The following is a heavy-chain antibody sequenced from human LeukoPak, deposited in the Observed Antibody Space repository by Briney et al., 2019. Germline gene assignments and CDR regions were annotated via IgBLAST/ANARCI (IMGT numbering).Heavy chain of an antibody. CDR3: AKDRGYSGPGYFDL. Sequence: GGSLRLSCAASGFTFSSYSMNWVRQAPGKGLEWVSYISSSSSTIYYADSVKGRFTISRDNAKNSLYLQMNSLRAEDTAVYYCAKDRGYSGPGYFDLWGRGTLVTVSS. J-gene: IGHJ2*01. CDR2: ISSSSSTI. D-gene: IGHD5-12*01. V-gene: IGHV3-48*01. CDR1: GFTFSSYS.